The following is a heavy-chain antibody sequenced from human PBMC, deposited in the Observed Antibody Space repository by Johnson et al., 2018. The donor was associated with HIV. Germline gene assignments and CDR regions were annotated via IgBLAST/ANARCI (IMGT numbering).Heavy chain of an antibody. D-gene: IGHD6-13*01. CDR1: GFTFSSYG. Sequence: QVQLVESGGGVVQPGGSLRLSCAASGFTFSSYGMHWVRQAPGKGLEWVAVISYDGSNKYYADSVKGRFTVSRDNARNSLYLQINGLRAEDTAFYYCARGKGAAAGLDAFDIWGQGTMVTVSS. V-gene: IGHV3-30*19. CDR3: ARGKGAAAGLDAFDI. CDR2: ISYDGSNK. J-gene: IGHJ3*02.